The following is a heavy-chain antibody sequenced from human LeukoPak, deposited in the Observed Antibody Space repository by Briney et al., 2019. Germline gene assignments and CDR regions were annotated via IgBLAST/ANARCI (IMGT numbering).Heavy chain of an antibody. D-gene: IGHD3-22*01. V-gene: IGHV1-69*04. CDR3: ASDTMIVVVTNGFDY. CDR2: IIPILGIA. CDR1: GGTFSSYA. J-gene: IGHJ4*02. Sequence: SVKVSCKASGGTFSSYAISWVRQAPGQGLEWTGRIIPILGIANYAQKFQGRVTITADKSTSTAYMELSSLRSEDTAVYYCASDTMIVVVTNGFDYWGQGTLVTVSS.